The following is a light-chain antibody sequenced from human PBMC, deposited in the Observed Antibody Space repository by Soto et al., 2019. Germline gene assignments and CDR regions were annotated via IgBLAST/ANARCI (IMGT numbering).Light chain of an antibody. V-gene: IGKV1-39*01. CDR3: QQSFSTPRT. J-gene: IGKJ1*01. CDR1: QTINTY. Sequence: DIQMTQSPSSLSASVGDRVTISCRASQTINTYVNWYLQKPGKAPKLLIYAASSLHSGVPSRFSGSGSGTYFTLTNSSLQPEDFATYYCQQSFSTPRTFGQGTKVEIK. CDR2: AAS.